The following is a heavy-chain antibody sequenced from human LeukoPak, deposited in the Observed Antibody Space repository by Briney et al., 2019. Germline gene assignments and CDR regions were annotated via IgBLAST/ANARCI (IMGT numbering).Heavy chain of an antibody. D-gene: IGHD4-11*01. CDR2: INPNSGGT. CDR3: ARVFYSGGGFDY. CDR1: GYTFTGYY. J-gene: IGHJ4*02. V-gene: IGHV1-2*02. Sequence: ASVKVSCKASGYTFTGYYMHWVRQAPGQGLEWMGWINPNSGGTNYAQKFQGRVTMTRDTSISTAYMELSRLRSDDTAVYYCARVFYSGGGFDYWGQGTLVTVSS.